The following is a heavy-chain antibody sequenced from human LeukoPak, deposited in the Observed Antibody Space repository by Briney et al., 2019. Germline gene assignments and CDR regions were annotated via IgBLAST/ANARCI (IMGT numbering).Heavy chain of an antibody. Sequence: SETLSLTCTVSIYSISSGYYWDWIRQPPGKGLEWIGSIYHSGSTYYNPSLKSRVTISVDTSKNQFSLKLSSVTAADTAVYYCARSRSWLHVSFDYWGQGTLVTVSS. CDR2: IYHSGST. V-gene: IGHV4-38-2*02. J-gene: IGHJ4*02. CDR3: ARSRSWLHVSFDY. CDR1: IYSISSGYY. D-gene: IGHD5-12*01.